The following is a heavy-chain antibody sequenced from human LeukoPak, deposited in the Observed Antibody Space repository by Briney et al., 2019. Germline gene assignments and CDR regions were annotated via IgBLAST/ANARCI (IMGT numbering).Heavy chain of an antibody. V-gene: IGHV3-7*05. CDR1: GVSFSTYW. CDR2: IKEDGSEK. Sequence: PGGSLRLSCAASGVSFSTYWMSWVRQAPGKGLEWVANIKEDGSEKYYVDSVKGRFTISRDNAKNALYLQMNSLRAEDTAVYYCARDGGAYGDYFYWGQGILVTVSS. D-gene: IGHD4-17*01. CDR3: ARDGGAYGDYFY. J-gene: IGHJ4*02.